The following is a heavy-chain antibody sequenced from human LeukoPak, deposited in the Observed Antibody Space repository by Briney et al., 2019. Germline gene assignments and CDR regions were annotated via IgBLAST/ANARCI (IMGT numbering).Heavy chain of an antibody. V-gene: IGHV3-30-3*01. CDR2: ISYDGSNK. J-gene: IGHJ4*02. CDR1: GFTFSSYA. Sequence: GGSLRLSCAASGFTFSSYAMHWVRQAPGKGLEWVAVISYDGSNKYYADSVKGRFTIPRDNSKNTLYLQMNSLRAEDTAVYYCARDVGDYDEGDYFDYWGQGTLVTVSS. D-gene: IGHD4-17*01. CDR3: ARDVGDYDEGDYFDY.